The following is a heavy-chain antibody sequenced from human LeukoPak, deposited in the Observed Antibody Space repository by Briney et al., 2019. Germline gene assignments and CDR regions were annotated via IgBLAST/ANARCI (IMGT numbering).Heavy chain of an antibody. CDR2: ISSDGSTQ. V-gene: IGHV3-30*03. D-gene: IGHD3-9*01. J-gene: IGHJ4*02. CDR3: ATIVKYYDILTGYYNVGGSDY. CDR1: GFTFSSYG. Sequence: PGRSLRLSCAASGFTFSSYGMHWVRQAPGKGLEWVAVISSDGSTQDYADSVKGRFTISRDNSKNTLYLQMNSLRPEDTAIFYCATIVKYYDILTGYYNVGGSDYWGQGTQVTVSS.